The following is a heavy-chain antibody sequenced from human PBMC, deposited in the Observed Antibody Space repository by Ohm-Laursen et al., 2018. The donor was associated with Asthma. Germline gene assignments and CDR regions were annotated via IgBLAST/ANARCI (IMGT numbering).Heavy chain of an antibody. CDR1: GYSLSSNA. V-gene: IGHV1-18*04. CDR2: IYIRNT. J-gene: IGHJ4*02. Sequence: ASVKVSCKASGYSLSSNAIGWVRQAPGQRPEWMGWIYIRNTNYAPKFRDRITLSTDTSTNTAYMDLRSLRSDDTAVYYCVRDVVDRFDFWGQGSLVIVSS. CDR3: VRDVVDRFDF. D-gene: IGHD2-21*01.